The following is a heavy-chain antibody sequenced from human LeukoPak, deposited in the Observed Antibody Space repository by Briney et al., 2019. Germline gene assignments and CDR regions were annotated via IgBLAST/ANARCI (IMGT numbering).Heavy chain of an antibody. J-gene: IGHJ6*02. Sequence: SQTLSLTCTVSGGSISSGGYYWSWIRQPPGKGLEWIGEINHSGSTNYNPSLKSRVTISVDTSKNQFSLKLSSVTAADTAVYYCARSRRAGMDVWGQGTTVTVSS. CDR3: ARSRRAGMDV. D-gene: IGHD3-10*01. CDR1: GGSISSGGYY. V-gene: IGHV4-30-2*01. CDR2: INHSGST.